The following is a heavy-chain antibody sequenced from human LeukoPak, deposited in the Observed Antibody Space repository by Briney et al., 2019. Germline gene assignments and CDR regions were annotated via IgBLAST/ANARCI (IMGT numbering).Heavy chain of an antibody. J-gene: IGHJ6*03. Sequence: GGSLRLSCAASGFTFSTYGMSWVRQAPGKGLEWVSAISSSGDSTYYADSVKGRFTIPRDNSKDTLYLQMNSLRPEDTAVYYCAKDWRRIVVVGPITRHGNYMDVWGKGTTVTISS. CDR3: AKDWRRIVVVGPITRHGNYMDV. V-gene: IGHV3-23*01. D-gene: IGHD2-15*01. CDR2: ISSSGDST. CDR1: GFTFSTYG.